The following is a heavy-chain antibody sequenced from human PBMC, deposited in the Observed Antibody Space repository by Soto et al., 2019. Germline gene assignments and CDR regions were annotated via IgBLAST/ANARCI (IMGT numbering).Heavy chain of an antibody. V-gene: IGHV3-23*01. CDR1: EFSFSKFA. J-gene: IGHJ4*02. Sequence: EVQLLESGGGLRQPGGSQRLSCVGSEFSFSKFAMSWVRQAPGKGLEWVATVSATGSTTYYADSVKGRFTISRDNSDNTLYLQMTSLRVDDTAVYFCAKQSYSNSLAHWGTGTLVTVSS. CDR2: VSATGSTT. CDR3: AKQSYSNSLAH. D-gene: IGHD2-21*01.